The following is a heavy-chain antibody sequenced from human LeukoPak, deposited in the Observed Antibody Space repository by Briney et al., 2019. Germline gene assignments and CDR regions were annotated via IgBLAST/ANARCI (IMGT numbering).Heavy chain of an antibody. J-gene: IGHJ4*02. Sequence: PGGSLRLSGAASGFTFSSYAMSWVRQAPGKGLEWVSAISGSGGSTYYADSVKGRFTISRDNSKNTLYLQMNSLRAEDTAVYYCAKDRMVGTGEYYFDYWGQGTLVTVSS. CDR3: AKDRMVGTGEYYFDY. CDR2: ISGSGGST. D-gene: IGHD1-26*01. CDR1: GFTFSSYA. V-gene: IGHV3-23*01.